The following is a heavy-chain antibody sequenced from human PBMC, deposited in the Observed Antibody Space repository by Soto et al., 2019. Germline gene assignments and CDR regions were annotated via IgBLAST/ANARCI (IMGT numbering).Heavy chain of an antibody. V-gene: IGHV4-4*02. CDR3: ARDAPFTMVRGDQNWFDP. D-gene: IGHD3-10*01. CDR1: GGSISSSNW. CDR2: SYHSGST. J-gene: IGHJ5*02. Sequence: QVQLQESGPGLVKPSGTLSLTCAVSGGSISSSNWWSWVRQPPGKGLEWIGESYHSGSTNYNPSLKSRSTISVDKSKNQIPRKLSSVTAADTAVYYCARDAPFTMVRGDQNWFDPWGQGTLVTVSS.